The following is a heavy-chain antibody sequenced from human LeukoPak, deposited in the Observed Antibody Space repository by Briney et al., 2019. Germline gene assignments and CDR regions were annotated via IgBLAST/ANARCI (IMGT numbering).Heavy chain of an antibody. CDR1: ELTVSSNY. CDR2: TDRGGST. CDR3: GTTTLSATWNY. V-gene: IGHV3-53*01. D-gene: IGHD3-16*02. Sequence: PGGSLRLSCAAFELTVSSNYMSWVRQAPGKGLEWVSVTDRGGSTYYADPVKGRFTISRDNSENTLYLQMNSLRTEDTAVYYCGTTTLSATWNYWGQGTLVTVSS. J-gene: IGHJ4*02.